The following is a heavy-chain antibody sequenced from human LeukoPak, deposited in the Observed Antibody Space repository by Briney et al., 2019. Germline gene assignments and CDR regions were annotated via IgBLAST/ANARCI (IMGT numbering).Heavy chain of an antibody. V-gene: IGHV4-30-4*07. J-gene: IGHJ4*02. D-gene: IGHD3-3*01. CDR3: ARGRFLEWLSYYFDY. CDR2: IYYSGST. CDR1: GGSISSGGYS. Sequence: SETLSLTCAVSGGSISSGGYSWSWIRQPPGKGLEWIGYIYYSGSTYYNPSLKSRVTISVDTSKNQFSLKLSSVTAAYTAVYYCARGRFLEWLSYYFDYWGQGTLVTVSS.